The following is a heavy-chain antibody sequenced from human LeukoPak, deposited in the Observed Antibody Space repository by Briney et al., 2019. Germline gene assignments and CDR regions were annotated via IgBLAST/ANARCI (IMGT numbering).Heavy chain of an antibody. CDR1: GGSISSSSYY. J-gene: IGHJ4*02. CDR2: IYYSGST. D-gene: IGHD6-6*01. CDR3: ARQEYSSSRYFDY. V-gene: IGHV4-39*01. Sequence: SETLSLTCTVSGGSISSSSYYWGWIRQPPGKGLEWIGSIYYSGSTYYNPSLKSRVTISVDTSKNQFSLKLSSVTAADTAVYYCARQEYSSSRYFDYWDQGTLVTVSS.